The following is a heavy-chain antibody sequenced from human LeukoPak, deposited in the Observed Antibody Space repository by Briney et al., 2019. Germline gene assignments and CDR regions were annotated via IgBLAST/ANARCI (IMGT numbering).Heavy chain of an antibody. CDR3: AREMPRYSTSRNWFDP. Sequence: ASVKVSCKASGYTFTSYAIHWVRQAPGQRLEWMGWINAGNGNTKYSQKFQGRVTITWDTSASTVYMELSSLRSEDTAVYYCAREMPRYSTSRNWFDPWGQGTLVTVSS. CDR2: INAGNGNT. D-gene: IGHD2-2*01. CDR1: GYTFTSYA. V-gene: IGHV1-3*01. J-gene: IGHJ5*02.